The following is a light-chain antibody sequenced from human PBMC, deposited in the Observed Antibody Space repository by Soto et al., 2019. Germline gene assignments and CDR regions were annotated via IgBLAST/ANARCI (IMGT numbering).Light chain of an antibody. J-gene: IGKJ4*01. CDR2: DIS. CDR1: QSVSRD. Sequence: EIVMTQSPATLSVSPGERATLSCRASQSVSRDLAWYQQKPGQAPRLLIYDISTRATGIPTRFSGSGSGTEFTLTISSLQSEDFAVYYCQQYNDWPLTFGRGTKVEIK. CDR3: QQYNDWPLT. V-gene: IGKV3D-15*01.